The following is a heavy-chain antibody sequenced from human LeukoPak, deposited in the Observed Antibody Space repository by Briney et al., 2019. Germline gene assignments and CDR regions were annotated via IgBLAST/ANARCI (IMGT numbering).Heavy chain of an antibody. CDR2: ISSSSSYI. V-gene: IGHV3-21*01. CDR3: ARVGGEGYCSSTSCS. Sequence: GGSLILSCAASGFTFSSYSMNWVRQAPGKGLEWVSSISSSSSYIYYADSVKGRFTISRDNAKNSLYLQMNSLRAEDTAVYYCARVGGEGYCSSTSCSWGQGTLVTVSS. CDR1: GFTFSSYS. D-gene: IGHD2-2*01. J-gene: IGHJ5*02.